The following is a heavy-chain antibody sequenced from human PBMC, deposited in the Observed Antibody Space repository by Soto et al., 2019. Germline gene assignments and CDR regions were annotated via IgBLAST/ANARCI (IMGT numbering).Heavy chain of an antibody. CDR2: IYYSGST. CDR1: GGSISSGGYY. J-gene: IGHJ5*02. CDR3: ARDVARYGLNWFDP. D-gene: IGHD5-18*01. V-gene: IGHV4-31*03. Sequence: SETLSLTCTVSGGSISSGGYYWSWIRQHPGKGLEWIGYIYYSGSTYYNPSLKSRVTISVDTSKNQFSLKLSSVTAADTAVYYCARDVARYGLNWFDPWGQGTLVTVSS.